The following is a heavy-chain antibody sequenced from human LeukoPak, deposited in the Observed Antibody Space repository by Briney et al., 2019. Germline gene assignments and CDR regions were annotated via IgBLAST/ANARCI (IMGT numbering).Heavy chain of an antibody. D-gene: IGHD3-10*01. CDR1: GFTFSSYA. Sequence: QPGRSLRLSCAASGFTFSSYAMHWVRQAPGKGLEWVAVISYDGSNKYYADSVKGRFTISRDNSKNTLYLQMNSLRAEDTAVYYCARDPLGRFGELYYFDYWGQGTLVTVSS. V-gene: IGHV3-30-3*01. J-gene: IGHJ4*02. CDR3: ARDPLGRFGELYYFDY. CDR2: ISYDGSNK.